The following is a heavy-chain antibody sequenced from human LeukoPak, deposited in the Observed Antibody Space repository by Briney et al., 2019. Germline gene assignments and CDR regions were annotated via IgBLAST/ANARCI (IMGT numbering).Heavy chain of an antibody. CDR2: IHPKSGDT. J-gene: IGHJ4*02. V-gene: IGHV1-2*02. D-gene: IGHD2-21*01. CDR1: GYTFTDHY. Sequence: ASVKVSCTAFGYTFTDHYVHWVRQAPGQGLEWMGWIHPKSGDTKYVQKLQGRLTMTRDTSLRTAYMELTRLRSDDTAVFYCATYCGGDCAPGGYWGQGTLVTVSS. CDR3: ATYCGGDCAPGGY.